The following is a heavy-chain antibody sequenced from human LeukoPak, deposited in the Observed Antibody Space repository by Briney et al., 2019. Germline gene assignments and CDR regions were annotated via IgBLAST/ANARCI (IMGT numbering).Heavy chain of an antibody. V-gene: IGHV1-2*02. Sequence: GASVKVSCKASGYTFIGYYMHWVRQAPGQGLEWMGWINPNSGGTNYAQKFQGRVTMTRDTSISTAYMELSGLRSDDTAVYYCARGKNYYDSSGYDYWGQGTLVTVSS. CDR2: INPNSGGT. J-gene: IGHJ4*02. CDR3: ARGKNYYDSSGYDY. D-gene: IGHD3-22*01. CDR1: GYTFIGYY.